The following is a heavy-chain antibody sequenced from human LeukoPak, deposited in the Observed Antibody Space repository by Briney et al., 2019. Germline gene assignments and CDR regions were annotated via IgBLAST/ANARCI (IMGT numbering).Heavy chain of an antibody. Sequence: PSQTLSLTCTVSGGSISSGSYYWSWIRQPAGKGLEWIGRIYTSGSTYYNPSLKSRVTISVDTSKNQFSLKLSSVTAADTAVYYCANAPGIAVAEYFQHWGQGTLVTVSS. CDR1: GGSISSGSYY. CDR2: IYTSGST. D-gene: IGHD6-19*01. CDR3: ANAPGIAVAEYFQH. J-gene: IGHJ1*01. V-gene: IGHV4-61*02.